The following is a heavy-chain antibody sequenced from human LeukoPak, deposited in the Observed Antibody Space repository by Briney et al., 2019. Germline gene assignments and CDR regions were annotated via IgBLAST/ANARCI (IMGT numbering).Heavy chain of an antibody. V-gene: IGHV4-61*08. CDR3: ARVTGYMIEDYFDY. D-gene: IGHD3-9*01. J-gene: IGHJ4*02. Sequence: SETLSLTCTVSGDSISSGDYYWSWIRQPPGKGLEWIGYIYYSGSTNYNPSLKSRVTISVDTSKNQFSLKLRSVTAADTAVYYCARVTGYMIEDYFDYWGQGILVTVSS. CDR1: GDSISSGDYY. CDR2: IYYSGST.